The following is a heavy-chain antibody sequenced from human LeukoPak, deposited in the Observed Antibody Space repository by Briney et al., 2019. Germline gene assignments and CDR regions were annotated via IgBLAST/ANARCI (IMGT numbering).Heavy chain of an antibody. CDR1: GGSISSSKW. CDR3: ARHERDVSLDHAFDI. Sequence: SETLSLTCAVSGGSISSSKWWSWVRQPPGKGLEWIGEIYHSGSTNYNPSLKSRVTISVDKSKNQFSLKLRSVTAADTAVYYCARHERDVSLDHAFDIWGQGTMVTVSS. D-gene: IGHD5-24*01. CDR2: IYHSGST. J-gene: IGHJ3*02. V-gene: IGHV4-4*02.